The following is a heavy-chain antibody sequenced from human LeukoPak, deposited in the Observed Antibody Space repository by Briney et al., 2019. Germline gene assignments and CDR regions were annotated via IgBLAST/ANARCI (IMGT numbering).Heavy chain of an antibody. CDR1: GGTFSSYA. D-gene: IGHD3-16*01. Sequence: ASVKVSCKASGGTFSSYAISWVRQAPGQGLEWMGGIIPIFGTANYAQKFQGRVTITADKSTSTAYMELSSLRSEDTAVYYCAVCLHNYYYYMDVWGKGTTVTVSS. CDR2: IIPIFGTA. J-gene: IGHJ6*03. V-gene: IGHV1-69*06. CDR3: AVCLHNYYYYMDV.